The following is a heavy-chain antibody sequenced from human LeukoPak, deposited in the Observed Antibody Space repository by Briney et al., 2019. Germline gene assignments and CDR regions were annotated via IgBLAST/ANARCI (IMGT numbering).Heavy chain of an antibody. D-gene: IGHD3-22*01. CDR1: GGTFSSYA. Sequence: SVKVSCKASGGTFSSYAISWVRQAPGQGLEWMGGIIPIFGTANYAQKFRGRVTITTDESTSTAYMELSSLRSEDTAVYYCARDYYDSSGYYYFDYWGQGTLVTVSS. CDR2: IIPIFGTA. J-gene: IGHJ4*02. V-gene: IGHV1-69*05. CDR3: ARDYYDSSGYYYFDY.